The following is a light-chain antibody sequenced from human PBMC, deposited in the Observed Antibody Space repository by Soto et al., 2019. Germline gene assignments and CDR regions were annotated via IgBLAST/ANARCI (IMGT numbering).Light chain of an antibody. V-gene: IGLV2-8*01. CDR2: EVN. J-gene: IGLJ1*01. CDR1: SSDVGGYKY. CDR3: SSYAGINNLGV. Sequence: QSALTQPPSASGSPGQSVTISCTGTSSDVGGYKYVSWYHQHPGKAPKLMIFEVNKRPSGVPDRFSGSKSGNTASLTVSGLQAEDEADYYCSSYAGINNLGVFGTGTKRTVL.